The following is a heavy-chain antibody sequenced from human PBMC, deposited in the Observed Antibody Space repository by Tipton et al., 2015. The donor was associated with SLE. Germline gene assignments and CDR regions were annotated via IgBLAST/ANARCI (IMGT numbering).Heavy chain of an antibody. V-gene: IGHV4-59*11. CDR2: VYYSGST. CDR1: GGSISSHD. D-gene: IGHD5-18*01. J-gene: IGHJ6*02. Sequence: TLSLTCSVSGGSISSHDWSWIRQSPGKGLEWIGYVYYSGSTTNNPSLKSRVTISVDRSKNQFSLKLSSTTAADTAVYYCAKWGVDTYRYKGLDVWGQGATVTVSS. CDR3: AKWGVDTYRYKGLDV.